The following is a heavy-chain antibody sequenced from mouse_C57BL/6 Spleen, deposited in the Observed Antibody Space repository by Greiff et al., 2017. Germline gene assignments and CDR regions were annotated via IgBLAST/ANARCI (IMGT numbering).Heavy chain of an antibody. CDR2: ISDGGSYT. Sequence: DVKLVESGGGLVKPGGSLKLSCAASGFTFSSYAMSWVRQTPEKRLEWVATISDGGSYTYYPDNVKGRFTISRDNAKNNLYLQMSHLKSEDTAMYYGARESMDYWGQGTSVTVSS. CDR1: GFTFSSYA. V-gene: IGHV5-4*01. J-gene: IGHJ4*01. CDR3: ARESMDY.